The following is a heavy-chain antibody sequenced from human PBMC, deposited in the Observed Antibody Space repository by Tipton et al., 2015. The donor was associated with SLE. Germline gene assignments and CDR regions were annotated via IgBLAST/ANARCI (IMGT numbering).Heavy chain of an antibody. CDR1: GFMYSSFD. J-gene: IGHJ4*02. V-gene: IGHV3-53*05. CDR2: IYSDGDA. CDR3: AREMPDGYSTGWYLDY. D-gene: IGHD6-19*01. Sequence: GSLRLSCVASGFMYSSFDMSWVRQAPGKGLEWVSLIYSDGDAYYADSVKGRFTISRDNSKNTLYLQMNSLRAEDTAVYYCAREMPDGYSTGWYLDYWGQGTLVTVSS.